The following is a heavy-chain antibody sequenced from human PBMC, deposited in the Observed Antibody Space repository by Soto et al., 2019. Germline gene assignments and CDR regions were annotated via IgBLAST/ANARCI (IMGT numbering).Heavy chain of an antibody. CDR1: GFTFSSYA. CDR2: ITGSGDST. V-gene: IGHV3-23*01. J-gene: IGHJ4*02. Sequence: EVQLLESGGGLVQPGGSLRLSCTISGFTFSSYAMSWVRQAPGKGLEFVSSITGSGDSTYYAASVKGRFSISRDKSKNTVYLQMNSLRAEDTAVYYCAKDLQFSGWLSAQTFDYWGQGTQVTVSS. CDR3: AKDLQFSGWLSAQTFDY. D-gene: IGHD6-19*01.